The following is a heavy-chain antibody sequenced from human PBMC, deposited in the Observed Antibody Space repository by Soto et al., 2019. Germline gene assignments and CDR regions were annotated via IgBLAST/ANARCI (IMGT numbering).Heavy chain of an antibody. D-gene: IGHD2-21*02. CDR1: GLPCSHYP. V-gene: IGHV3-30*04. CDR3: ARLPGPLVSVLYIYPLDARESPSDVDI. Sequence: GGSLRLSCAASGLPCSHYPMHWVRQAPGKGLEWVAVISFDGSNKFYADSVKGRFTISKDNSQNTLYLQMNDLRHEDTAVYYCARLPGPLVSVLYIYPLDARESPSDVDIWGQGTTVTVSS. CDR2: ISFDGSNK. J-gene: IGHJ6*02.